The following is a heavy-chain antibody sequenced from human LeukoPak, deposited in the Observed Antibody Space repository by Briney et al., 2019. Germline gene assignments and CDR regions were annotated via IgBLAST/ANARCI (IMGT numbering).Heavy chain of an antibody. CDR3: AKVATDIVLMVYAEFDY. D-gene: IGHD2-8*01. Sequence: GGSLRLSCAASGFTFSSYAMHWVRQAPGKGLEWVAVISYDGSNKYYADSVKGRFTISRDNSKNTLYLQMNSLRAEDTAVYYCAKVATDIVLMVYAEFDYWGQGTLVTVSS. CDR1: GFTFSSYA. V-gene: IGHV3-30-3*01. J-gene: IGHJ4*02. CDR2: ISYDGSNK.